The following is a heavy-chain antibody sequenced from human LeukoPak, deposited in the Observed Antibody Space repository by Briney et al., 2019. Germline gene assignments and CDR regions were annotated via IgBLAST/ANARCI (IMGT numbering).Heavy chain of an antibody. D-gene: IGHD6-19*01. CDR3: AKGIYSSGWSYFDY. CDR2: LSGSGITT. Sequence: GGSLRLSCAASGFTFSNSTMSWVRQAPGKGLEWVSTLSGSGITTYYADSVKGRFTISRDNSKNTLYLQMNSLRAEDTAVYYCAKGIYSSGWSYFDYWGHGTLVTVSS. V-gene: IGHV3-23*01. J-gene: IGHJ4*01. CDR1: GFTFSNST.